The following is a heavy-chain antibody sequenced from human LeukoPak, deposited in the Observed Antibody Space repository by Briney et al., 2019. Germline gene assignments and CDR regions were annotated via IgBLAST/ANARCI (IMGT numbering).Heavy chain of an antibody. V-gene: IGHV4-34*01. CDR3: ARGDGSGSFLDY. D-gene: IGHD3-10*01. Sequence: SETLSLTCAVYGGSFSGSYRSWIRQPPGKGLEWIGEINHGGSTNYNPSLKSRVTISADTSKNQFSLKLSSVTAADTAVYYCARGDGSGSFLDYWGQGTLVTVPS. J-gene: IGHJ4*02. CDR2: INHGGST. CDR1: GGSFSGSY.